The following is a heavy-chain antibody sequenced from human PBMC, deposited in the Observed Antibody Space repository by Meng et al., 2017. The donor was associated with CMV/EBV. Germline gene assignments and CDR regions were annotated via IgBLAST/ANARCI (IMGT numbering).Heavy chain of an antibody. CDR3: ARVGLYCTNGVCYMDY. J-gene: IGHJ4*02. CDR1: GFTVSSNY. V-gene: IGHV3-66*02. CDR2: IYSGGST. Sequence: GGSLRLSCAASGFTVSSNYMSWVRQAPGKGLEWVSVIYSGGSTYYADSAKGRFTISRDNSKNTLYLQMNSLRAEDTAVYYCARVGLYCTNGVCYMDYWGQGTLVTVSS. D-gene: IGHD2-8*01.